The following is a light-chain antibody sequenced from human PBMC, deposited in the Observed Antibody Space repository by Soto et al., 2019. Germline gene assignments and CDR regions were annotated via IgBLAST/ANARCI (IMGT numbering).Light chain of an antibody. CDR2: DNN. Sequence: VLTQPPSVSAAPGQKVTISCSGSSSNIGNNYVSWYQQLPGTAPKLLIYDNNKRPSGIPDRFSGSKSGTSATLGITGLQTGDEADYYCGTWDSSLSVSYVFGTGTRSPS. CDR3: GTWDSSLSVSYV. J-gene: IGLJ1*01. CDR1: SSNIGNNY. V-gene: IGLV1-51*01.